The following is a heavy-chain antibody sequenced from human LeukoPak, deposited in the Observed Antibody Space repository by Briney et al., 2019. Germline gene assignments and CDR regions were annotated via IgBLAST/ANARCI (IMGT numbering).Heavy chain of an antibody. J-gene: IGHJ3*02. V-gene: IGHV3-30*03. Sequence: GGSPRLSCAASGFTFSSSGMHWVRQAPGKRLEWVAVISYDGSNKYYADSVKGRFTISRDNPKNTLYLQMNSLRAEDTAVYYCAMAAFDIWGQGTMVTVSS. CDR2: ISYDGSNK. CDR3: AMAAFDI. CDR1: GFTFSSSG.